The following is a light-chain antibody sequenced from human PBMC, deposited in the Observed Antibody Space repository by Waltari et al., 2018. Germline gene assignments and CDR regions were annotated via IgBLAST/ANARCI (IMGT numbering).Light chain of an antibody. V-gene: IGLV2-8*01. Sequence: QSALTQPPSASGSPGQSVTISCTGTSSDVGGYNHVSWYQQYPGKAPKLMIYEVNKRPSGVPDRFSGSKSGSTASLTVSGLQADDEADYYCSSNAGNGHWLFGGGTKLTVL. CDR3: SSNAGNGHWL. CDR1: SSDVGGYNH. J-gene: IGLJ3*02. CDR2: EVN.